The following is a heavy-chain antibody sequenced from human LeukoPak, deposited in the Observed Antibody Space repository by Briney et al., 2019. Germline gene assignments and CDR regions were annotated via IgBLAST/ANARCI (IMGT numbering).Heavy chain of an antibody. V-gene: IGHV4-34*01. CDR1: GGASSGYY. CDR3: ARTRDGYLRY. Sequence: TSETLSLTCAAYGGASSGYYCTWIRQPPGKGLEWIGEIDHRGSPHYNPSLQSRVTISIDTSKNQFSLKVSSVTAADTALYYCARTRDGYLRYWSQGSLVTVSS. J-gene: IGHJ4*02. D-gene: IGHD5-24*01. CDR2: IDHRGSP.